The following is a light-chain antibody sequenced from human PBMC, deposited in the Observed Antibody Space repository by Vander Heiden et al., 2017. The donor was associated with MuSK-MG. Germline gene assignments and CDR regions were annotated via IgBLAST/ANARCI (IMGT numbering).Light chain of an antibody. J-gene: IGKJ4*01. CDR3: QQRAYWPLT. CDR1: QSVDTY. V-gene: IGKV3-11*01. CDR2: DAS. Sequence: EIVLTQSPATLSLSPGERATLSCRASQSVDTYLAWFQQTPGQAPRLLIYDASTRASGTPARFSGRGSGTDFTLTISSPEPEDFAVFYCQQRAYWPLTFGGGTKVE.